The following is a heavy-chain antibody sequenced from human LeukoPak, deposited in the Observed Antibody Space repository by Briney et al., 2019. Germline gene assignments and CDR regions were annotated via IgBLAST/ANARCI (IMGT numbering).Heavy chain of an antibody. D-gene: IGHD2-2*01. CDR2: ISGSGGST. CDR3: AKLGYCSSTSCYAPY. J-gene: IGHJ4*02. CDR1: EFTFSSYG. Sequence: GGSLRLSCAASEFTFSSYGMNWVRQAPGKGLEWVSAISGSGGSTYYADSVKGRFTISRDNSKNTLYLQMNSLRAEDTAVYYCAKLGYCSSTSCYAPYWGQGTLVTVSS. V-gene: IGHV3-23*01.